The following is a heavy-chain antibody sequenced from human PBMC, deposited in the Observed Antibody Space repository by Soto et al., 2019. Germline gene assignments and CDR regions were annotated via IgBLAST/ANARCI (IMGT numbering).Heavy chain of an antibody. CDR3: ARAVIRLTIFGVVIPEDENWLDP. CDR2: IYYSGST. V-gene: IGHV4-31*03. D-gene: IGHD3-3*01. CDR1: GGSISSGGYY. J-gene: IGHJ5*02. Sequence: PAETLSLTCTVSGGSISSGGYYWSWIRQHPGKGLEWIGYIYYSGSTYYNPSLKSRVTISVDTSKNQFSLKLSSVTAADTAVYSCARAVIRLTIFGVVIPEDENWLDPWGQGTMVAV.